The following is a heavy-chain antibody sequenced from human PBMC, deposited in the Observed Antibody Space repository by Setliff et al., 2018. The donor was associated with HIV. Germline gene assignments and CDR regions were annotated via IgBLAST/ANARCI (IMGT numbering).Heavy chain of an antibody. V-gene: IGHV4-4*02. CDR2: IYHSGST. CDR1: GGSISSSDW. D-gene: IGHD3-22*01. Sequence: SETLSLTCAVSGGSISSSDWWSWVRQPPGKGLEWIGEIYHSGSTNYNSSLKSRVTISVDTSKNQFSLKLNSVTAADTAVYYCARDMTYYFDSSGSFEWFDPWGQGTLVTVSS. J-gene: IGHJ5*02. CDR3: ARDMTYYFDSSGSFEWFDP.